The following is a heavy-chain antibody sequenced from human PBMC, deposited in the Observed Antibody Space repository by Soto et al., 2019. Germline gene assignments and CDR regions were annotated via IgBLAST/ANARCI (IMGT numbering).Heavy chain of an antibody. D-gene: IGHD5-12*01. CDR3: ARAEVEMATIGADNYYYYYGMDV. J-gene: IGHJ6*02. Sequence: PEETLSLTCTVSGGSISSGSYYWSWIRQPPGKGLEWIGYIYYSGSTNYNPSLKSRVTISVDTSKNQFSLKLSSVTAADTAVYYCARAEVEMATIGADNYYYYYGMDVWGQGTTVTVSS. V-gene: IGHV4-61*01. CDR2: IYYSGST. CDR1: GGSISSGSYY.